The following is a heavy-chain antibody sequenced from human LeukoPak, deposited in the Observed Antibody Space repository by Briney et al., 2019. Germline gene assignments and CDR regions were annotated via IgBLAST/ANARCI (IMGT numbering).Heavy chain of an antibody. V-gene: IGHV3-74*01. Sequence: SGGSLRLSCAASGFTFSSYWMHWVRHAPGKGLVWVSRINSDGSSTSYADSVKGRFTISRDNAKNTLYLQMNSLRAEDTAVYYCAREPLTTVAGAFDIWGQGTMVTVSS. CDR1: GFTFSSYW. CDR2: INSDGSST. D-gene: IGHD4-23*01. J-gene: IGHJ3*02. CDR3: AREPLTTVAGAFDI.